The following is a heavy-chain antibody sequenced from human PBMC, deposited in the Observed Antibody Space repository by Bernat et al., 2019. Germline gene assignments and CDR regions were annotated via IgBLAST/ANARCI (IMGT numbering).Heavy chain of an antibody. V-gene: IGHV1-3*01. J-gene: IGHJ4*02. Sequence: QVQLVESGGGVVQPGRSLRLSCAASGFTFSSYAMHWVRQAPGQRLEWMGWINAGNGNTKYSQKFQGRVTITRDTSASTAYMELSSLRSEDTAVYYCARVPVGYCSSTSCYEFDYWGQGTLVTVSS. D-gene: IGHD2-2*01. CDR3: ARVPVGYCSSTSCYEFDY. CDR2: INAGNGNT. CDR1: GFTFSSYA.